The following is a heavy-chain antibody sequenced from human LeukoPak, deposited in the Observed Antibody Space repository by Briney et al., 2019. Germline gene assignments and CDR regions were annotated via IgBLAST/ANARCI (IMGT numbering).Heavy chain of an antibody. Sequence: SETLSLTCTVSGGSISSYYWSWIRQPPGKGLEWIGYIYYSGSTNYNPSLKSRVTISVDTSKNQFSLKLSSVTAADTAVYYCARGGGRMVQYYFDYWGQGTLVTVSS. D-gene: IGHD3-10*01. CDR1: GGSISSYY. CDR2: IYYSGST. CDR3: ARGGGRMVQYYFDY. V-gene: IGHV4-59*08. J-gene: IGHJ4*02.